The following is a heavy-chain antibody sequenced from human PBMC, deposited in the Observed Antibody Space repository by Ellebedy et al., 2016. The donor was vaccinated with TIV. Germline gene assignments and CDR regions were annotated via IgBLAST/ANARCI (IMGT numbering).Heavy chain of an antibody. CDR3: ATDGSYGDYRSPTHAFEL. CDR1: GFSFRSYW. V-gene: IGHV3-7*01. CDR2: IRQDGGDS. Sequence: GGSLRLSCAASGFSFRSYWMSWVRQAPGKGLEWVANIRQDGGDSYYLDSVKGRFTISRDNAKNSLYLQMNSLRVEDTAVYFCATDGSYGDYRSPTHAFELWGQGTMVTVSS. J-gene: IGHJ3*01. D-gene: IGHD4-17*01.